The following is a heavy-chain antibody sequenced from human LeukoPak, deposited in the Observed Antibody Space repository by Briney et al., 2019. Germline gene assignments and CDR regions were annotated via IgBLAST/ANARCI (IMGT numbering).Heavy chain of an antibody. D-gene: IGHD2-2*01. J-gene: IGHJ4*02. CDR2: ISRCDST. V-gene: IGHV3-66*04. CDR3: ARHRGYCSSTSCYPYYFDY. Sequence: GGSLRLSCAASGFTVSSNYMSWVRQAPGKGLEWVSIISRCDSTYYADSVKGRFTISRDNSKNTLYLQMNSLRAEDTAVYYCARHRGYCSSTSCYPYYFDYWGQGTLVTVS. CDR1: GFTVSSNY.